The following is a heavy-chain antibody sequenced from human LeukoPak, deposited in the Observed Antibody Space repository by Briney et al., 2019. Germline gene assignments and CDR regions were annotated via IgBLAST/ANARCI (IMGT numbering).Heavy chain of an antibody. J-gene: IGHJ4*02. CDR3: ARPYSSGWKDNFDY. CDR1: GFTFSSYW. D-gene: IGHD6-19*01. CDR2: IKQDGSEK. V-gene: IGHV3-7*03. Sequence: TGGSLRLSCAASGFTFSSYWMSWVRQAPGKGLVWVANIKQDGSEKYYVDSVKGRFTISRDNAKNSLYLQMNSLRAEDTAVYYCARPYSSGWKDNFDYWGQGTLVTVSS.